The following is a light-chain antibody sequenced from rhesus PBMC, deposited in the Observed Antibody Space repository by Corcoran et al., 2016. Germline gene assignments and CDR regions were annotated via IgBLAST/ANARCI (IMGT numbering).Light chain of an antibody. CDR1: QSVSSY. Sequence: QVILTQSPATLSLSPGERATLSCRASQSVSSYLAWYKQKPGPAPRLPSSGASSRATGIPDRVSGSGSGTDFTLTISSPEPEDVGVYHCYQHSSGYSFGQGTKVEIK. J-gene: IGKJ2*01. V-gene: IGKV3-10*01. CDR2: GAS. CDR3: YQHSSGYS.